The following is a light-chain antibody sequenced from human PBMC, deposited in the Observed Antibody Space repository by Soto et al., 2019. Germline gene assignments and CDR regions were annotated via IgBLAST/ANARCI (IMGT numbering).Light chain of an antibody. Sequence: QSGLTQPPSVSAAPGQRVTISCSGSSSNIENNYVSWYQQLPGTAPKLLIYDTNKRPSGIPDRFSGSKSGTSATLGITGLQTGDEAEYYCGTWDSSLSGVVFGGGTKLTVL. CDR3: GTWDSSLSGVV. J-gene: IGLJ2*01. CDR1: SSNIENNY. CDR2: DTN. V-gene: IGLV1-51*01.